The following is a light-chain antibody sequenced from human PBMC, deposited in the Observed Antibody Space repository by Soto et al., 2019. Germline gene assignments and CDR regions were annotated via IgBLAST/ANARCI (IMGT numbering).Light chain of an antibody. Sequence: AIRMTQSPSSFSASTGDRVTITCRASQAISTSLAWFQQKPGKAPKLLIYAASTLQSGVPSRFSGSGSGTDFTLTISSLQSEDFATYYCQQYYSYPLTFGGGTKVEIK. J-gene: IGKJ4*01. CDR3: QQYYSYPLT. CDR2: AAS. V-gene: IGKV1-8*01. CDR1: QAISTS.